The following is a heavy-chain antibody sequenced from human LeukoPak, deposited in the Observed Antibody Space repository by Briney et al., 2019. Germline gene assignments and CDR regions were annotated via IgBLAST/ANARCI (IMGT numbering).Heavy chain of an antibody. CDR2: INPNNGAT. D-gene: IGHD6-19*01. V-gene: IGHV1-2*02. Sequence: ASVKVSYKASGYTFTGYYVHWLRQAPGQGLEWVGWINPNNGATDYAQKFQGRVTVTRDTSITTVHMELSRLRSDDTAVYYCARGRRQWPVPYHWGQGTLVTVSS. CDR1: GYTFTGYY. J-gene: IGHJ5*02. CDR3: ARGRRQWPVPYH.